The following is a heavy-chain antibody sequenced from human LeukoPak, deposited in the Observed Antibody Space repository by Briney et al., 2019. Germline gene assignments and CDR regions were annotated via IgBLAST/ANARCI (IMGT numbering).Heavy chain of an antibody. D-gene: IGHD6-13*01. CDR2: VSNDGSST. CDR1: ALTLSNSW. CDR3: VGAAADTTPRL. V-gene: IGHV3-74*01. Sequence: PGGSRRPSCAAPALTLSNSWTHSGRHGPGKRLMWVARVSNDGSSTAYADSERGLFTISRDNAKNTLYLQMNSLRAEDTAVYYCVGAAADTTPRLWGQGTLVTVSS. J-gene: IGHJ4*02.